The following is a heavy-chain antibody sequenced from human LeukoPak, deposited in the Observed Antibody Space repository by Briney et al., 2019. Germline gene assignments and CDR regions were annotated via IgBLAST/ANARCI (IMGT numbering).Heavy chain of an antibody. CDR2: ISSSSSYI. CDR3: ARDSYGLRRLYYYYYGMDV. V-gene: IGHV3-21*01. Sequence: MAGGSLRLSCAASGFTFSSYSMNWVRQAPGKGLEWVSSISSSSSYIYYADSVKGRFTISRDNAKNSLYLQMNSLRAEDTAVYYCARDSYGLRRLYYYYYGMDVWGQGTTVTVSS. CDR1: GFTFSSYS. J-gene: IGHJ6*02. D-gene: IGHD5-18*01.